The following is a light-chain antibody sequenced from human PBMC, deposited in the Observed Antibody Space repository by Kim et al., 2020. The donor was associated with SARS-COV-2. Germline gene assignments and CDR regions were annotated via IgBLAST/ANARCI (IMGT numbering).Light chain of an antibody. CDR1: QSITNY. J-gene: IGKJ2*01. CDR3: QQSDSTPPYT. Sequence: DIQMTQSPSSLSASVGDRVTISCRASQSITNYLNWYQQKPGKAPKVLIYAASTLQSGVPSRFSGSGSGTDFTLTISGLQPEDFATYYCQQSDSTPPYTFGQGTKLEIK. V-gene: IGKV1-39*01. CDR2: AAS.